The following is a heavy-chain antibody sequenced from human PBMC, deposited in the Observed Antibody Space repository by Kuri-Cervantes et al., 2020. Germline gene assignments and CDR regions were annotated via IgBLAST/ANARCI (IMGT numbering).Heavy chain of an antibody. Sequence: SETLSLTCTVSGGSVSSGSYYWSWIRQPPGKGLEWIGYIYYSGSTNYNPSLKSRVTISVDTSKNQFSLKLSSVTAADMAVYYCARLWHYYDSSGYNYMDVWGKGTTVTVSS. V-gene: IGHV4-61*01. CDR1: GGSVSSGSYY. D-gene: IGHD3-22*01. J-gene: IGHJ6*03. CDR3: ARLWHYYDSSGYNYMDV. CDR2: IYYSGST.